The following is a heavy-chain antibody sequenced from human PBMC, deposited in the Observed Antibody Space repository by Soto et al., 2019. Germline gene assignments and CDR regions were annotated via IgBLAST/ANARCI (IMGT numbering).Heavy chain of an antibody. D-gene: IGHD1-7*01. J-gene: IGHJ4*02. CDR2: ISYDGSNK. CDR3: ARDRNCLDY. V-gene: IGHV3-30-3*01. Sequence: QVQLVESGGGVVQPGRSLRLSCAASGYTFSSYAMHWVRQAPGKGLEWVAVISYDGSNKYYADSVKGRFTISRDNSKNTLYLQMNSLRPEDTAVYYCARDRNCLDYWGQGTLVTVSS. CDR1: GYTFSSYA.